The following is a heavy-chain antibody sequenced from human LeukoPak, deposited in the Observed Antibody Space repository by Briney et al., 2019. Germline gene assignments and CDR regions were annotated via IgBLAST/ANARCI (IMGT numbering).Heavy chain of an antibody. CDR2: ISAYNGNT. CDR1: GYTFTSYG. CDR3: ARGGLVGATPVNYYYYGMDV. Sequence: GASVKVSCKASGYTFTSYGISWVRQAPGQGLEWMGWISAYNGNTNYAQKLQGRVTMTTDTSTSTAYMELRSLRSDDTAVYYCARGGLVGATPVNYYYYGMDVWGQGTTVTVSS. D-gene: IGHD1-26*01. J-gene: IGHJ6*02. V-gene: IGHV1-18*01.